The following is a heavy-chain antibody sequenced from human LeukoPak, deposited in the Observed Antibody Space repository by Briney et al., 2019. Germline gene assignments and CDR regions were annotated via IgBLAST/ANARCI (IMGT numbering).Heavy chain of an antibody. D-gene: IGHD3-9*01. V-gene: IGHV4-4*02. J-gene: IGHJ4*02. CDR2: IYHSGST. Sequence: PGGSLRLSCAASGFTFSNAWMSWVRQAPGKGLEWIGHIYHSGSTYYNPSLKSRVTISVDRSKNQFSLKLSSVTAADTAVYYCARGNDILTGSFDYWGQGTLVTVSS. CDR3: ARGNDILTGSFDY. CDR1: GFTFSNAW.